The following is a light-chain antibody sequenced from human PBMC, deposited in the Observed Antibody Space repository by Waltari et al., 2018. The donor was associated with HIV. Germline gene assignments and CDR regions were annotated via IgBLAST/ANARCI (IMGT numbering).Light chain of an antibody. V-gene: IGLV2-11*01. Sequence: QSALTQPRSVSGSPGQSVPIPCHGTSLNVGGYNYVSWFQQHPGKAPKLIIYDVTQRPSGAPDRFSASKSGNTASLTISGLQAGDEADYFCCSYAGSYTWVFGTGTELTVL. CDR2: DVT. CDR1: SLNVGGYNY. CDR3: CSYAGSYTWV. J-gene: IGLJ3*02.